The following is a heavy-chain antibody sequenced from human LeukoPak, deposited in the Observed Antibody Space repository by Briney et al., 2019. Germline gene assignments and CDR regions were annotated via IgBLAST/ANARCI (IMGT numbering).Heavy chain of an antibody. CDR2: ISGSGGST. CDR1: GFTFNNYA. Sequence: PGGSLRLSCAASGFTFNNYAMSWVRQAPGKGLEWVSAISGSGGSTYYADPLKVRFTISRDNSKNTLYLQMNSLRAEGTALYYCAKDGIGGIYYDSSGYFDNWGQGTLVTVSS. CDR3: AKDGIGGIYYDSSGYFDN. D-gene: IGHD3-22*01. J-gene: IGHJ4*02. V-gene: IGHV3-23*01.